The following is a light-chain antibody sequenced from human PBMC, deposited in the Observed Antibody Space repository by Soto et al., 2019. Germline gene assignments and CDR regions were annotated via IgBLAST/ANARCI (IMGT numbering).Light chain of an antibody. J-gene: IGLJ1*01. CDR3: CSYAGGRTYV. Sequence: QSVLTQPASVSGSLGQSITTSCTGTSSDVGSYNLVSWYQQHPGKAPKVMIYEVSKRPSGVSNRFSGSKSGNTASLTISGFQSEDEADYYCCSYAGGRTYVFGTGTKVTVL. CDR1: SSDVGSYNL. CDR2: EVS. V-gene: IGLV2-23*02.